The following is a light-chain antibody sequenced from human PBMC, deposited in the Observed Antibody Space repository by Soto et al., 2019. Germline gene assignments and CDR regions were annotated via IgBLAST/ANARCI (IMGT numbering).Light chain of an antibody. J-gene: IGLJ1*01. CDR2: DVS. CDR1: SSDVGGYNY. V-gene: IGLV2-11*01. Sequence: QSVLTKPRSVSGSPGQSVTISCTGTSSDVGGYNYVSWYQQHPGKVPKLMIYDVSKRPSGVPDRFSGSKSGNTASLTISGLQAEDEADYYCCSYAGSYTHVFGSGTKLTVL. CDR3: CSYAGSYTHV.